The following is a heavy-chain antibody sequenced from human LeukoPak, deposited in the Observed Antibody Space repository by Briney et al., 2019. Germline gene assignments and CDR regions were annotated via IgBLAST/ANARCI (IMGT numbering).Heavy chain of an antibody. V-gene: IGHV4-34*01. CDR3: ARGGGSPMTIRTLFDY. D-gene: IGHD4/OR15-4a*01. CDR2: INHSGST. Sequence: SETLSLTCAVYGGSFSGYYWSWIRQPPGKGLEWIGEINHSGSTNYNPSLKSRVTISVDTSKNQFSLKLSSVTAADAAVYYCARGGGSPMTIRTLFDYWGQGTLVTVSS. J-gene: IGHJ4*02. CDR1: GGSFSGYY.